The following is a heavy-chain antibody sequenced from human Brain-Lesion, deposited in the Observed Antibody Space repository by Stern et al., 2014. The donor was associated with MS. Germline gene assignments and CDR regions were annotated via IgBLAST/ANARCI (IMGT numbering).Heavy chain of an antibody. CDR3: ARRGDSSSSGFDY. CDR1: GYRFTSNW. D-gene: IGHD6-6*01. Sequence: EVQLLESGAEVKKPGESLKISCKGSGYRFTSNWIGWVRQMPGKGLEWMWIIWPGASDTRYSPSFQGQVTISADKSISTAYLQWSSLQASDTAMYYCARRGDSSSSGFDYWGQGTLVIVSS. J-gene: IGHJ4*02. CDR2: IWPGASDT. V-gene: IGHV5-51*01.